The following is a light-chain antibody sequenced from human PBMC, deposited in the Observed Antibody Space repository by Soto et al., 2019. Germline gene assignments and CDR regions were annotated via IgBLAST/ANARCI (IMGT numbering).Light chain of an antibody. Sequence: DIQMTQSPSTLSGSVGDRVTITCRASQTISSWLAWYQQKPGKVPKRLIYGASSLQSGVPSRFSGSGSGTEFTLTISSLQPEDFATYYCLQHKSYPLTFGGGTKVDI. CDR3: LQHKSYPLT. CDR1: QTISSW. V-gene: IGKV1-5*01. J-gene: IGKJ4*01. CDR2: GAS.